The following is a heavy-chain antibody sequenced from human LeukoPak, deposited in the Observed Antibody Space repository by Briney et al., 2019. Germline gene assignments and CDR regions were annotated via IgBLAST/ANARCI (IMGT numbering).Heavy chain of an antibody. V-gene: IGHV4-59*01. CDR2: IYYSGST. D-gene: IGHD2-15*01. CDR3: ARGVVARPNHYYYYYMDV. CDR1: GGSISSYY. J-gene: IGHJ6*03. Sequence: SETLSLTCTVSGGSISSYYWSWIRQPPGKGLEWIGYIYYSGSTNYNPSLKSRVTISVDTSKNQFSLKLSSVTAADTAVYYCARGVVARPNHYYYYYMDVWGKGTTVTVSS.